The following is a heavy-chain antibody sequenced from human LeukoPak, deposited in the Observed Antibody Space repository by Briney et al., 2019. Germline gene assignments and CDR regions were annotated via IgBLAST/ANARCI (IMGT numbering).Heavy chain of an antibody. CDR2: IYYSGST. V-gene: IGHV4-59*01. D-gene: IGHD3-10*01. J-gene: IGHJ4*02. CDR1: GGSFSGYY. Sequence: PSETLPLTCAVYGGSFSGYYWSWIRQPPGKGLEWIGHIYYSGSTNYNPSLKSRVTISVDTSKNQFSLKLSSVTAADTAVYYCARDRRYYGSGNYYKSLDYWGQGTLVTVSS. CDR3: ARDRRYYGSGNYYKSLDY.